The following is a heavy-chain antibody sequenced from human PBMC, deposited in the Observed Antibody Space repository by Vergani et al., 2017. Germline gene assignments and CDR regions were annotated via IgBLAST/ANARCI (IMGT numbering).Heavy chain of an antibody. CDR3: VKDAGSYENFFDS. CDR2: IKNTGDST. D-gene: IGHD1-26*01. CDR1: GFTFSSHA. Sequence: EVQLLQSEGAVVQPGGSLRLSCVASGFTFSSHAMSWVRQGHGQGLEWVSSIKNTGDSTHYADSVKGRFIISRDNSRDTLYLQMNSLRPEDTATYYCVKDAGSYENFFDSWGQGTLVTVSS. J-gene: IGHJ4*02. V-gene: IGHV3-23*01.